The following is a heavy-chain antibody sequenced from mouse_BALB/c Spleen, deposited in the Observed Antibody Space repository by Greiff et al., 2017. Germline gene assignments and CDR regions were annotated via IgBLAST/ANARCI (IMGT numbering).Heavy chain of an antibody. V-gene: IGHV1S22*01. CDR3: TRGIYYGYEGYGYFDV. CDR2: IYPGSGST. D-gene: IGHD2-2*01. J-gene: IGHJ1*01. Sequence: LQQPGSELVRPGASVKLSCKASGYTFTSYWMHWVKQRPGQGLEWIGNIYPGSGSTNYDEKFKSKATLTVDTSSSTAYMQLSSLTSEDSAVYYCTRGIYYGYEGYGYFDVWGAGTTVTVSS. CDR1: GYTFTSYW.